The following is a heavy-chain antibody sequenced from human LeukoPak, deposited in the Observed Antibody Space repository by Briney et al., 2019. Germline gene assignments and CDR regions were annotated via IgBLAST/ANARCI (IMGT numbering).Heavy chain of an antibody. CDR3: ASRYDYVWGSYTARDYYYYMDV. Sequence: SVTVSCKASGGTFSSYAISWVRQAPGQGLEWMGGIIPIFGTANYAQKFQGRVTITADKSTSTAYMELSSLRSEDTAVYYCASRYDYVWGSYTARDYYYYMDVWGKGTTVTVSS. D-gene: IGHD3-16*01. CDR1: GGTFSSYA. J-gene: IGHJ6*03. CDR2: IIPIFGTA. V-gene: IGHV1-69*06.